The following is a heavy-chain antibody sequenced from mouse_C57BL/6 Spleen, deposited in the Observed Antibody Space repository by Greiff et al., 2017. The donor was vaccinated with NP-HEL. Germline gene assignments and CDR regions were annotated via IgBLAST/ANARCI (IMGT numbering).Heavy chain of an antibody. V-gene: IGHV5-4*01. CDR2: ISDGGSYT. D-gene: IGHD3-2*02. Sequence: EVKLVESGGGLVKPGGSLKLSCAASGFTFSSYAMSWVRQTPEKRLEWVATISDGGSYTYYPDNVKGRFTISRDNAKNNLYLQMSHLKSEDTAMYYCAREAQATGAMDYWGQGTSVTVSS. J-gene: IGHJ4*01. CDR3: AREAQATGAMDY. CDR1: GFTFSSYA.